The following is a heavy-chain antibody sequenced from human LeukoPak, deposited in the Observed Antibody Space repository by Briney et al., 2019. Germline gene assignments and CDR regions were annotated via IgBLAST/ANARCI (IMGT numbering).Heavy chain of an antibody. D-gene: IGHD3-10*01. Sequence: SENLSLTCTVSGGSISSSSYFWSWVRQPAGKGLEWIGRIYPSGNTNYNPSLKSRVTLSVDTSKTQFSLRLSSVTAADTAVYYCAREDSGSYYNYYYFYMDVWGKGTTVTISS. V-gene: IGHV4-61*02. J-gene: IGHJ6*03. CDR3: AREDSGSYYNYYYFYMDV. CDR2: IYPSGNT. CDR1: GGSISSSSYF.